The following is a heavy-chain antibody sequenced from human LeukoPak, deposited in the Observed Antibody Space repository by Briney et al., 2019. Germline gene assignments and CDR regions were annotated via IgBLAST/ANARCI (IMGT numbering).Heavy chain of an antibody. CDR2: INPSGGST. Sequence: AASVKVSCKASGYTFTSYYMHWVRQAPGQGLEWMGIINPSGGSTSYAQKFQGRVTMTTDTSTSTAYMELRSLRSDDTAVYYCATVGKYGNWGQGTLVTVSS. J-gene: IGHJ4*02. D-gene: IGHD1-26*01. CDR1: GYTFTSYY. CDR3: ATVGKYGN. V-gene: IGHV1-46*01.